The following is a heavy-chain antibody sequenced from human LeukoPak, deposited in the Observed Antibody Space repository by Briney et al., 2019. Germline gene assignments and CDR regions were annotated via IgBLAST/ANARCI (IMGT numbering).Heavy chain of an antibody. V-gene: IGHV4-39*01. J-gene: IGHJ3*02. CDR3: ARLLGYSYGDAFDI. Sequence: PSETLSLTCTVSGGSISSSSYYWGWIRQPPGKGLEWIGSIYYSGSTYYNPSLKSRVTISVDTSKNQFSLKLSSVTAADTAVYYCARLLGYSYGDAFDIWGQGTMVTVSS. CDR2: IYYSGST. CDR1: GGSISSSSYY. D-gene: IGHD5-18*01.